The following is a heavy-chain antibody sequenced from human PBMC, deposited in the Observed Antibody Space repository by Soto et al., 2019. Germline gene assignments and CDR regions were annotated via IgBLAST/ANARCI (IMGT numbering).Heavy chain of an antibody. Sequence: SETLSLTCTVSGGSITSSSYYWGWIRQPPGKGLEWIGSIDYSGSTYYNPSLKSRVTKSVDTSKNQFSLKLSSVTAADTAVYYCARQGYSGHDPIDYWGQGALVTVSS. CDR1: GGSITSSSYY. CDR3: ARQGYSGHDPIDY. D-gene: IGHD5-12*01. CDR2: IDYSGST. V-gene: IGHV4-39*01. J-gene: IGHJ4*02.